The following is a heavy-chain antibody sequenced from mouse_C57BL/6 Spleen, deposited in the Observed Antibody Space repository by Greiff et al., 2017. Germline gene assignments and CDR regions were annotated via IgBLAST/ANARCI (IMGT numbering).Heavy chain of an antibody. V-gene: IGHV2-4*01. Sequence: QVQLKQSGPGLVQPSPSLSITCTVSGFSLTRYGVHWVRQPPGKGLEWLGVIWSGGSTDYNAAFISRLSISKANTKSQVFFKMNSLQADDTAIYYCATSYYSNYFDYWGQGTTLTVSS. CDR3: ATSYYSNYFDY. J-gene: IGHJ2*01. CDR2: IWSGGST. CDR1: GFSLTRYG. D-gene: IGHD2-5*01.